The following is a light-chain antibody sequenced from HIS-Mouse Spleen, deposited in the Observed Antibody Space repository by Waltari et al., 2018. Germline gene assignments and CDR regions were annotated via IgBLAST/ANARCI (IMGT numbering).Light chain of an antibody. V-gene: IGKV3-11*01. J-gene: IGKJ2*01. Sequence: EIVSTQSPATLSLSPGVRATLSCRASQSVSSYLAWDQQKPGQAPRLLIYDASNRATGIPARFSGSESGTDFTLTISSLEPEDFAVYYCQQRIRYTFGQGTKLEIK. CDR3: QQRIRYT. CDR1: QSVSSY. CDR2: DAS.